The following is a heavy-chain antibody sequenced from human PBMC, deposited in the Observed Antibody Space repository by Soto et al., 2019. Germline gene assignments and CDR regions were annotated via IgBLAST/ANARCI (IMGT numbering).Heavy chain of an antibody. J-gene: IGHJ4*02. V-gene: IGHV4-61*08. CDR3: ARDSSRWNYLV. D-gene: IGHD1-7*01. CDR1: GSSVSSGGFY. Sequence: QVHLQESGPGLVKPSETLSLTCTVSGSSVSSGGFYWSWIRQPPGKGLEWIGYIYYSGSTNYNPPLKSRVTISVDTSKNQFSLKLGSVTAADTAVYYCARDSSRWNYLVWGQGTLVTVSS. CDR2: IYYSGST.